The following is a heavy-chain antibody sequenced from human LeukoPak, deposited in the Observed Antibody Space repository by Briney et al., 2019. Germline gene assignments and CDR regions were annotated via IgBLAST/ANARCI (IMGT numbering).Heavy chain of an antibody. V-gene: IGHV4-39*02. CDR2: ICSGGNT. D-gene: IGHD1-1*01. J-gene: IGHJ5*02. CDR1: GDSVSSSFY. Sequence: PSETLSLTCTVSGDSVSSSFYWGWIRQPPGKGLEWIGSICSGGNTCYNPSLTSRVTISADSSKNRFFLQLTSATAADTAVYFCARDGPWKSDTWGRGILVTVSS. CDR3: ARDGPWKSDT.